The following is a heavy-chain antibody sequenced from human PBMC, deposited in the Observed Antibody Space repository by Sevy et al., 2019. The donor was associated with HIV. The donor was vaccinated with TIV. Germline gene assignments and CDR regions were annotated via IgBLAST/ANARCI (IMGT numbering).Heavy chain of an antibody. V-gene: IGHV2-5*02. CDR2: IYWDDDK. D-gene: IGHD2-8*01. Sequence: SGPTLVNPTQTLTLNCTLSGFSLNTSGVGVGWIRQPPGKALEWLALIYWDDDKRYSPSLKSRLTVTKDTSKNQVVLTVTNMDPVDTATYYCARRRDDTVVMVYGDFDYWGQGALVTVSS. CDR1: GFSLNTSGVG. J-gene: IGHJ4*02. CDR3: ARRRDDTVVMVYGDFDY.